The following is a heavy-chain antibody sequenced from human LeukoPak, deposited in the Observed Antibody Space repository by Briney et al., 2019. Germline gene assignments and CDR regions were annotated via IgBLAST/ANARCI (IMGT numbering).Heavy chain of an antibody. Sequence: PGGSLRLSCVASGFTFSSYAMSWVRQAPGKGLEWLSGMSGSGGNTYYADSVKGRFTISRDNSKNTLYLQLNSLSAEDTAFYYCAKDRNVVIAAGPDYWGQGTLVTVSS. V-gene: IGHV3-23*01. CDR1: GFTFSSYA. J-gene: IGHJ4*02. CDR2: MSGSGGNT. D-gene: IGHD2-15*01. CDR3: AKDRNVVIAAGPDY.